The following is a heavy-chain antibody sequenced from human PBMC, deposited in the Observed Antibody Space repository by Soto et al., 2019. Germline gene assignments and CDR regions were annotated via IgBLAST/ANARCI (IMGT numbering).Heavy chain of an antibody. CDR2: ISYDGSNK. D-gene: IGHD6-19*01. J-gene: IGHJ4*02. V-gene: IGHV3-30*18. CDR1: GFTFSSYG. CDR3: AKDLAGIAVAGFDY. Sequence: GGSLRLSCAASGFTFSSYGMPWVRQAPGKGLEWVAVISYDGSNKYYADSVKGRFTISRDNSKNTLYLQMNSLRAEDTAVYYCAKDLAGIAVAGFDYWGQGTLVSSPQ.